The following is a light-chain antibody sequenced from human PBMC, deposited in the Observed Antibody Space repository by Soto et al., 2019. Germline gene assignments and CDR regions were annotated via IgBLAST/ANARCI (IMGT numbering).Light chain of an antibody. CDR2: AAS. J-gene: IGKJ3*01. CDR1: QSISSY. Sequence: DIQMTQSPSSLSASVGDRVTITCRASQSISSYLNWYQQKPGTAPKLLIYAASSLQSGVPSRFSGSGAGTDFTLPISSLQPEDFATYYCHESYSTRRTFGPGTKVDIK. CDR3: HESYSTRRT. V-gene: IGKV1-39*01.